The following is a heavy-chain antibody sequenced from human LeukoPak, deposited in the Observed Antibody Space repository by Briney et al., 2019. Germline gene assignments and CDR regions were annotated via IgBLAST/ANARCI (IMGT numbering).Heavy chain of an antibody. CDR3: ARAQRGNWFDP. J-gene: IGHJ5*02. Sequence: GASVKVSCKASGYTFTSYDFNWVRQATGQRPEWMGWMSPNSGDTGYAQKFQDRVTMTRNTSISTAYMELSSLRSDDTAVYYCARAQRGNWFDPWGQGTLVTVSS. CDR1: GYTFTSYD. CDR2: MSPNSGDT. V-gene: IGHV1-8*01.